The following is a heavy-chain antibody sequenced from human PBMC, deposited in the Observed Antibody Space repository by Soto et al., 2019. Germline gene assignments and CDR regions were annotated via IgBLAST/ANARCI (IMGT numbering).Heavy chain of an antibody. V-gene: IGHV1-3*01. CDR2: INAGNGNT. J-gene: IGHJ6*02. CDR1: GYTFTNYA. D-gene: IGHD6-13*01. Sequence: QVQLVQSGAEVKKPGASVKVSCKASGYTFTNYAVHWVRQAPGQRLEWMGWINAGNGNTKYSQKFQGRVTITRDTSASTAYMELSSLRSEDTAVYYCASESLIAAAPYGMDVWGQGTTVTVSS. CDR3: ASESLIAAAPYGMDV.